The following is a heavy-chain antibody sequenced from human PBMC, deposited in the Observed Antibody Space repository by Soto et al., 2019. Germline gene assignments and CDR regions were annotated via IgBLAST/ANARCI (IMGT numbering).Heavy chain of an antibody. Sequence: GGSLRLSCAASGFTFSSYGMHWVRQAPGKGLEWVAHISYDGSNENYADSVKGRFTISRDNSKYTLFLQMNSLRAEDTGFYYCAKMWAVTMLGIFDPWGQGTLPASSS. J-gene: IGHJ5*02. CDR2: ISYDGSNE. V-gene: IGHV3-33*06. CDR1: GFTFSSYG. D-gene: IGHD3-3*01. CDR3: AKMWAVTMLGIFDP.